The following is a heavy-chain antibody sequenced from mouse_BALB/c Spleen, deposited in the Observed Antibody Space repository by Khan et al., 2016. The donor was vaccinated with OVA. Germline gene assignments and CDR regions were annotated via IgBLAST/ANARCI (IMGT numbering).Heavy chain of an antibody. D-gene: IGHD2-12*01. J-gene: IGHJ4*01. CDR1: GFSLTNYG. CDR3: ARHPSSRYNIMAY. V-gene: IGHV2-6-1*01. Sequence: QVQLKESGPGLVAPSQSLSITCTITGFSLTNYGVHWIRQHPGKGLEGLVVIWSDGSTTYNSALESRLTNTKDNSKSQGFLQMNSHQTDDTAIYFSARHPSSRYNIMAYWGQGTSVTVSS. CDR2: IWSDGST.